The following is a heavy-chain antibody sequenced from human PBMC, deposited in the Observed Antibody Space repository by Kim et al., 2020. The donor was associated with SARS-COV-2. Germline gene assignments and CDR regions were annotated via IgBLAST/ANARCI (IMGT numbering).Heavy chain of an antibody. V-gene: IGHV1-58*01. CDR2: IVVGSGDT. Sequence: SVKVSCKTSGLTFATSAVQWVRQARGQRLEWMGWIVVGSGDTNYAQQFQGRLTISRDMSTSTAYMELSSLRSEDTAIYYCAAETYSDGCCRFDPWGQGILVTVSS. CDR1: GLTFATSA. D-gene: IGHD5-18*01. CDR3: AAETYSDGCCRFDP. J-gene: IGHJ5*02.